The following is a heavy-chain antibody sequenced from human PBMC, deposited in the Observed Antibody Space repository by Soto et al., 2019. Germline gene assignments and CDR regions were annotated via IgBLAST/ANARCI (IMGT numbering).Heavy chain of an antibody. Sequence: ASVTVSCKASGYTFTSYAMHWVRQAPGQRLEWMGWINAGNGNTKYSQKFQGRVTITRDTSASTAYMELSSLRSEDTAVYYCARESHCISTSCYAGNGFDYWGQGTLVTVSS. D-gene: IGHD2-2*01. CDR2: INAGNGNT. V-gene: IGHV1-3*01. J-gene: IGHJ4*02. CDR1: GYTFTSYA. CDR3: ARESHCISTSCYAGNGFDY.